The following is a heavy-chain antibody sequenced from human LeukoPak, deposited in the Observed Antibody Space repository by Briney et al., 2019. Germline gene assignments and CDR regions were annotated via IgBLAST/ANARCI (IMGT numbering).Heavy chain of an antibody. CDR3: VREVVLMVYAVGY. CDR2: INPNSGGT. V-gene: IGHV1-2*02. J-gene: IGHJ4*02. D-gene: IGHD2-8*01. Sequence: GASVKVSRKASGYTFTAYYMHWLRQAPGQGLEWMGWINPNSGGTNYAQKFQGRVTMTRDTSISTAYMELSRLRSDDTAVYYCVREVVLMVYAVGYWGQGTLVTVSS. CDR1: GYTFTAYY.